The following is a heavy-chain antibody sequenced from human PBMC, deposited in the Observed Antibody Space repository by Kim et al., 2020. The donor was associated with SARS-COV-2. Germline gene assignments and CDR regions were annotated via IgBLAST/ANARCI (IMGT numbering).Heavy chain of an antibody. D-gene: IGHD3-10*01. Sequence: GGSLRLSCAASGFTFDDYAMHWVRQAPGKGLEWVSLISWDGGSTYYADSVKGRFTISRDNSKNSLYLQMNSLRAEDTALYYCAKDMGKITMVRGVTISYDYDCKDVWGQGTRVTVSS. CDR2: ISWDGGST. CDR3: AKDMGKITMVRGVTISYDYDCKDV. V-gene: IGHV3-43D*03. CDR1: GFTFDDYA. J-gene: IGHJ6*02.